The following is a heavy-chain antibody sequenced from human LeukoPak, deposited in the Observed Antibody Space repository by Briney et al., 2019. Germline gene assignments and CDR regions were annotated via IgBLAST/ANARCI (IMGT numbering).Heavy chain of an antibody. CDR2: IYYSGST. CDR1: GGSISSGSSF. D-gene: IGHD6-13*01. CDR3: ARGRRAEQPVDY. Sequence: PSQTLSLTCTVSGGSISSGSSFWTWIRQPAGKGLEWIGYIYYSGSTNYNPSLKSRVTISVDTSKNQFSLKLSSVTAADTAVYYCARGRRAEQPVDYWGQGTLVTVSS. J-gene: IGHJ4*02. V-gene: IGHV4-61*10.